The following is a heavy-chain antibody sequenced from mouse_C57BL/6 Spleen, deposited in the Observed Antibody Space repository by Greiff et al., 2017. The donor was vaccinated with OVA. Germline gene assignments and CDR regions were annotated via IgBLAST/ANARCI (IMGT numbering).Heavy chain of an antibody. D-gene: IGHD2-1*01. Sequence: QVQLQQPGTELVKPGASVKLSCKASGYTFTSYWMHWVKQRPGQGLEWIGNINPSNGGTNYNEKFKSKATLTVDKSSSTAYMQLSSLASEDSSVYYCARYGNYGYFDVWGTGTTVTVSS. V-gene: IGHV1-53*01. CDR1: GYTFTSYW. J-gene: IGHJ1*03. CDR2: INPSNGGT. CDR3: ARYGNYGYFDV.